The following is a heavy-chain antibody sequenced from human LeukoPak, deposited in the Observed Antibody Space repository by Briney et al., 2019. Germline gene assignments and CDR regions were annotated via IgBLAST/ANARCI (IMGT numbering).Heavy chain of an antibody. V-gene: IGHV4-4*07. Sequence: SETLSLTCTVSGDSISSFHWSWIRQPAGKGLEWIGRIYTSGSTNYNPSLKSRVTMSVDTSKNQFSLKLRSVTAADTAVYYCASEAYYYDSSGYYKYWGQGTLVTVSS. D-gene: IGHD3-22*01. CDR1: GDSISSFH. CDR3: ASEAYYYDSSGYYKY. CDR2: IYTSGST. J-gene: IGHJ4*02.